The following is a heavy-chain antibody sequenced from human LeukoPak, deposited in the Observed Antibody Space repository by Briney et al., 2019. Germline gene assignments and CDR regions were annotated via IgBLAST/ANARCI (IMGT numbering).Heavy chain of an antibody. V-gene: IGHV1-18*01. CDR2: ISAYNGNT. CDR3: ARDTPLVGSGWYAIDY. D-gene: IGHD6-19*01. J-gene: IGHJ4*02. Sequence: EASVKVSCKASGGTFSSYAISWVRQAPGQGLEWMGWISAYNGNTNYAQKLQGRVTMTTDTSTSTAYMELRSLRSDDTAVYYCARDTPLVGSGWYAIDYWGQGTLVTVSS. CDR1: GGTFSSYA.